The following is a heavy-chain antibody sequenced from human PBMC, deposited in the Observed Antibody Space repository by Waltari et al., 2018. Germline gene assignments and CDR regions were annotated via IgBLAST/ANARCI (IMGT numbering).Heavy chain of an antibody. V-gene: IGHV3-30*02. CDR1: GFTFSSYG. CDR3: AKDRSAGYGDYCFDF. D-gene: IGHD4-17*01. Sequence: QVQLVESGGGVVQPGGSLRLSCAASGFTFSSYGMHWVRQTPGKRLEWVGFIRNNGNNQWYAESVKGRFTISRDDSKNMLFLQMDSLRHEDTAVYYCAKDRSAGYGDYCFDFWGQGILVTVSS. J-gene: IGHJ4*02. CDR2: IRNNGNNQ.